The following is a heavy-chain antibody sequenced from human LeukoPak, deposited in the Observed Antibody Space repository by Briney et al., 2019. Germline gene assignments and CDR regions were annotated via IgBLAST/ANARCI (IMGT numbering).Heavy chain of an antibody. D-gene: IGHD3-10*01. CDR1: GYTFTSYY. CDR2: INPSGGST. V-gene: IGHV1-46*01. Sequence: ASVKVSCKASGYTFTSYYMHWVRQVPGQGLEWMGIINPSGGSTSYAQKFQGRVTMTRDTSTSTVYMELCSLRSEDTAVYYCARDALQNFDYWGQGTLVTVSS. J-gene: IGHJ4*02. CDR3: ARDALQNFDY.